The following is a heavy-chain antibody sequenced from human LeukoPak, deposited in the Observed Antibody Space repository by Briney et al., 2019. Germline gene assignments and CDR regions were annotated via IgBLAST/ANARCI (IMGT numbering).Heavy chain of an antibody. CDR2: ISGSGGST. Sequence: PGGSLRLSCAASGFTFSSYAMSWVRQAPGKGLEWVSAISGSGGSTYYADSVKGRFTISRDNSKNTLYLQMNSLRAEDTAVYYCAAEYSKRFFGPNYMDVWGKGTTVTVSS. CDR3: AAEYSKRFFGPNYMDV. J-gene: IGHJ6*03. V-gene: IGHV3-23*01. D-gene: IGHD4-11*01. CDR1: GFTFSSYA.